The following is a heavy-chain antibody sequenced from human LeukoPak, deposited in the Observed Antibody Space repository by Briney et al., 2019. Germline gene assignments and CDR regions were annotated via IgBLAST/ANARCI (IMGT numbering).Heavy chain of an antibody. CDR1: GFTFSSYA. CDR3: ARGFGDSGHDAFDI. D-gene: IGHD3-16*01. J-gene: IGHJ3*02. V-gene: IGHV3-30*04. CDR2: ISDDGTFT. Sequence: GGSLRLSCAASGFTFSSYAMHWVRQAPGKGLEWVAVISDDGTFTLYGDSVRGRFTISRDSSKNTLYLQMNSLRSDDTAVYYCARGFGDSGHDAFDIWGQGTMVTVSS.